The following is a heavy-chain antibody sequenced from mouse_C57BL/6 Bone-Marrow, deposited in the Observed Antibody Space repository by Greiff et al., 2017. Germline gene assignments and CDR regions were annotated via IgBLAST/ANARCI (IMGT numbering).Heavy chain of an antibody. D-gene: IGHD1-1*01. J-gene: IGHJ2*01. V-gene: IGHV1-52*01. Sequence: QVQLQQPGAELVRPGSSVKLSCKASGYTFTSYWMHWVKQRPIQGLEWIGNIDPSDSDTHYNQKFKDKATLTVDKSSSTAYMQLSSLTSEDSAVYYCASWGIYYSSSHTYFDYWGQGTTLTVSS. CDR2: IDPSDSDT. CDR3: ASWGIYYSSSHTYFDY. CDR1: GYTFTSYW.